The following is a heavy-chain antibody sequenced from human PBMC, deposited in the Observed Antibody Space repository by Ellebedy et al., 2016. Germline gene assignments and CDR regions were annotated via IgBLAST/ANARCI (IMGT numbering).Heavy chain of an antibody. Sequence: GGSLRLXCAASGFTFDDYAMQWVRQVPGKSPEWVSGISWNSDSIGYADSVKGRFIISRDNSKNSVDLQMNSLRTEDTALYYCAKAGHDFWSGRNWFSDWGRGTLVTVSS. V-gene: IGHV3-9*01. D-gene: IGHD3-3*01. CDR3: AKAGHDFWSGRNWFSD. J-gene: IGHJ4*02. CDR2: ISWNSDSI. CDR1: GFTFDDYA.